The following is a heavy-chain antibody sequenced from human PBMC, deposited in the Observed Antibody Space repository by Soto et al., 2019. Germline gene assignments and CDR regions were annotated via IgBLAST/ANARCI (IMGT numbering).Heavy chain of an antibody. CDR3: ARSPLYYYDRSGYYVLGYFDY. D-gene: IGHD3-22*01. CDR2: IYYSGST. Sequence: SETLSLTCTVSGGSISSSSYYWGWIRQPPGKGLEWIGSIYYSGSTYYNPSLKSRVTISVDTSKNQFSLKLSSVTAADTAVYYCARSPLYYYDRSGYYVLGYFDYWGQGTLVTVSS. J-gene: IGHJ4*02. CDR1: GGSISSSSYY. V-gene: IGHV4-39*07.